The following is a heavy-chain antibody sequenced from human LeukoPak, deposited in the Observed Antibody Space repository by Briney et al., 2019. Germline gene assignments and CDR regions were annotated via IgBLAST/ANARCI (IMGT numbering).Heavy chain of an antibody. V-gene: IGHV1-18*04. CDR2: ISAYNGNT. D-gene: IGHD4-17*01. Sequence: ASVKVSCKASGYTFTSFYMHWVRQAPGQGLEWMGWISAYNGNTNYAQKLQGRVTMTTDTSTSTAYMELRSLRSDDTAVYYCARDTVTGDYWGQGTLVTVSS. J-gene: IGHJ4*02. CDR3: ARDTVTGDY. CDR1: GYTFTSFY.